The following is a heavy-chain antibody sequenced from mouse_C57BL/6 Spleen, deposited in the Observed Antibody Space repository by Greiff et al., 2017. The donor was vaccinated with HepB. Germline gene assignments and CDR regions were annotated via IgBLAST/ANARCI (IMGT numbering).Heavy chain of an antibody. CDR1: GYTFTSYW. Sequence: VQLQQPGAELVMPGASVKLSCKASGYTFTSYWMHWVKQRPGQGLEWIGEIDPSDSYMNYNQKFKGKSTLTVDKSSSPAYMKLSSLTSEDSAVYYCARRGSGSSYDWYFDVWGTGTTVTVSS. CDR2: IDPSDSYM. V-gene: IGHV1-69*01. D-gene: IGHD1-1*01. J-gene: IGHJ1*03. CDR3: ARRGSGSSYDWYFDV.